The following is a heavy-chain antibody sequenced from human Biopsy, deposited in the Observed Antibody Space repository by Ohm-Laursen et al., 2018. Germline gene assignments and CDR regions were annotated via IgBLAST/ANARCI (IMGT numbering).Heavy chain of an antibody. D-gene: IGHD4-11*01. J-gene: IGHJ2*01. CDR3: ARDGKRWDYSTYFSWHLDL. CDR1: GFTFTSYA. Sequence: SLRLSCAASGFTFTSYAMHWVRQAPGKGLEWVAVISYDGSGEYYADSLQGRFIISRDNPRNTVDLQMNSLRAEDTAVYFCARDGKRWDYSTYFSWHLDLWGRGTLVTVSS. V-gene: IGHV3-30*03. CDR2: ISYDGSGE.